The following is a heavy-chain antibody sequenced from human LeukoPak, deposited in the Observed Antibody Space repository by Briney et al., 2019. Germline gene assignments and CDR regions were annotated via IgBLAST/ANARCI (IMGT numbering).Heavy chain of an antibody. V-gene: IGHV3-48*03. J-gene: IGHJ4*02. Sequence: GGSLRLSCAASGFTFSSYEMNWLRQAPGKGPEWVSYISKGGSTIYYADSVKGRFTISRDNTKNSLYLQMNSLRGEDKTVYYCARDLLLDYWGQGTLVTVSS. D-gene: IGHD2-15*01. CDR2: ISKGGSTI. CDR1: GFTFSSYE. CDR3: ARDLLLDY.